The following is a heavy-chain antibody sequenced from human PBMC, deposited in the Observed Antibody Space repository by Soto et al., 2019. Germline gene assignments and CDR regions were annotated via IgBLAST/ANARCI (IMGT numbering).Heavy chain of an antibody. D-gene: IGHD4-17*01. CDR2: AHHSGRT. V-gene: IGHV4-4*02. CDR3: ARSEATVLDY. Sequence: QVQLQESGPGLVKPSGTLSLTCTVSGDSMGISNWWNWVRQPPGKGLEWIGEAHHSGRTNYNPSLKSRVTISVDRSNNQFSLKLSSETAADTAMYYCARSEATVLDYWGQGTLVTVSS. CDR1: GDSMGISNW. J-gene: IGHJ4*02.